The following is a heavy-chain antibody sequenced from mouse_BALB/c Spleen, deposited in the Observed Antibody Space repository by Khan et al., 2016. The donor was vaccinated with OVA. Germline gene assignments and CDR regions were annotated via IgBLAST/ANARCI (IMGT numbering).Heavy chain of an antibody. V-gene: IGHV5-6*01. CDR3: ARLDYDYDSEGFAY. D-gene: IGHD1-1*01. J-gene: IGHJ3*01. CDR2: ISTGGHYT. Sequence: EVELVESGGDLVEPGGSLKLSCAASGFTFSTYGMSWVRQTPDKRLEWVATISTGGHYTYYPDSVRGRFTISRDNAKNTLYLQMTSLKSEDTAMFYCARLDYDYDSEGFAYWGQGTLVTVSA. CDR1: GFTFSTYG.